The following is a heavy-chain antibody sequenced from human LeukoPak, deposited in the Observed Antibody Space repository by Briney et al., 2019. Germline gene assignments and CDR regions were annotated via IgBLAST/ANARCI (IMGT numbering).Heavy chain of an antibody. V-gene: IGHV4-59*01. CDR2: IYYSGST. Sequence: SETLSPTCTVSGGSISSYYWSWIRQPPGKGLEWIGYIYYSGSTNYNPSLKSRVTISVDTSKDQFSLKLSSVTAADTAVYYCARQYCSGGSCYLSGAFDIWGQGTMVTVSS. CDR1: GGSISSYY. D-gene: IGHD2-15*01. J-gene: IGHJ3*02. CDR3: ARQYCSGGSCYLSGAFDI.